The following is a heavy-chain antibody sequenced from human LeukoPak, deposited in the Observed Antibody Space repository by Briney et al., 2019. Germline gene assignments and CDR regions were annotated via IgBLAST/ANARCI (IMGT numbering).Heavy chain of an antibody. D-gene: IGHD3-10*02. CDR3: AELGITMIGGV. J-gene: IGHJ6*04. Sequence: GGSLRLSCAASGFTFSSYEMNWVRQAPGKGLEWVSCISSSGSTIYYADSVKGRFTISRDNAKNSLYLQMDSLRAEDTAVYYCAELGITMIGGVWGKGTTVTISS. V-gene: IGHV3-48*03. CDR2: ISSSGSTI. CDR1: GFTFSSYE.